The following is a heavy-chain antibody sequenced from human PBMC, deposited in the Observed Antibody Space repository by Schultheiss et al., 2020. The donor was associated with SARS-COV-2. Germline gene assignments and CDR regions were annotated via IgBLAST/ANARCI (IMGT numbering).Heavy chain of an antibody. J-gene: IGHJ6*02. CDR1: GYTFTGYY. Sequence: ASVKVSCKASGYTFTGYYMHWVRQAPGQGLEWMGIINPSGGSTSYAQKFQGRVTMTRDTSTSTVYMELSSLRSEDTAVYYCARDLGQLWLSGDYYYYGMDVWGQGTTVTVSS. V-gene: IGHV1-46*01. CDR3: ARDLGQLWLSGDYYYYGMDV. D-gene: IGHD5-18*01. CDR2: INPSGGST.